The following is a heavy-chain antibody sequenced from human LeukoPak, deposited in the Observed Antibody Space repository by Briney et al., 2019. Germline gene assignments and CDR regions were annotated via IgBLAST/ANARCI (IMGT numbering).Heavy chain of an antibody. Sequence: SETLSLTCTVSGGSISSYYWSWIRQPPGKGLEWIGYIYYSGSTNYNLSLKSRVTISVDTSKNQFSLKLSSVTAADTAVYYCARGLLGGYGRNWFDPWGQGTLVTVSS. CDR3: ARGLLGGYGRNWFDP. V-gene: IGHV4-59*01. J-gene: IGHJ5*02. CDR2: IYYSGST. CDR1: GGSISSYY. D-gene: IGHD3-22*01.